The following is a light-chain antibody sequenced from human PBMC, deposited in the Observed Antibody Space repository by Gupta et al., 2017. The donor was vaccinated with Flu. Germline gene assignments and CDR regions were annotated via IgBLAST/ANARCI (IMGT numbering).Light chain of an antibody. CDR2: WAS. CDR1: QSGLYSSNNKNY. CDR3: QQDYSILT. V-gene: IGKV4-1*01. J-gene: IGKJ4*01. Sequence: DIVMTQSPASLAVSLGERATINCKSSQSGLYSSNNKNYLAWYQQKPGQPPKLLIYWASNREYGGPDRFSRRGSVRDFTRTSSILQAEDVAAYYGQQDYSILTFGGGTKVEIK.